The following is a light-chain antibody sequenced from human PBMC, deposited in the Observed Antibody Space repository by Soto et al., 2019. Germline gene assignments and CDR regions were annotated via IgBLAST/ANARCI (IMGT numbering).Light chain of an antibody. CDR1: QSVNSN. V-gene: IGKV3-15*01. CDR2: GAS. CDR3: QQYNDWPLT. J-gene: IGKJ4*01. Sequence: EQVMTQSPTALSVSPKEKKTPSCRPSQSVNSNLAWYQQKPGQAPRLLLYGASTRATGIPARFSGSASGTEFTLTISSLQSEDSAVYHCQQYNDWPLTFGGGTRWIS.